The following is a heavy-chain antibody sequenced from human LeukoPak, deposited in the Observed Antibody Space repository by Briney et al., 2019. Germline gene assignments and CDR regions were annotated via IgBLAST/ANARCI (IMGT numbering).Heavy chain of an antibody. D-gene: IGHD3-3*01. Sequence: GESLKISCKGSGYSFTSYWIGWVRQMPGKGLEWMGIIYPGDSDTRYSPFFQGQVTISADKSISTAYLQCSSLKASDTAMYYCARPGGDDFWSGYLAGAFDIWGQGTMVTVSS. CDR3: ARPGGDDFWSGYLAGAFDI. J-gene: IGHJ3*02. V-gene: IGHV5-51*01. CDR2: IYPGDSDT. CDR1: GYSFTSYW.